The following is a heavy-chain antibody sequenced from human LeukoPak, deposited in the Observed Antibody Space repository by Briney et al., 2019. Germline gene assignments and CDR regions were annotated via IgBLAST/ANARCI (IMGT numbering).Heavy chain of an antibody. J-gene: IGHJ4*02. CDR2: INGNGDST. V-gene: IGHV3-23*01. D-gene: IGHD1-26*01. Sequence: GGSLRLSCAASGFTLNSYVMSWVRQAPGKGLDWVSSINGNGDSTYYADSVQSRFTISRDNSKKTLYLQMNSLRAEDTAVYYCTKRALGSAYYFDSWGQGTLVTVSS. CDR1: GFTLNSYV. CDR3: TKRALGSAYYFDS.